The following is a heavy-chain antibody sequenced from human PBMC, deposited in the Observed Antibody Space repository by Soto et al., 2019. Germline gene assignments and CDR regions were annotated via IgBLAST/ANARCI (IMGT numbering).Heavy chain of an antibody. V-gene: IGHV4-30-4*01. D-gene: IGHD2-8*01. CDR2: IFDSGST. J-gene: IGHJ2*01. CDR1: GGSISGGVHS. CDR3: ASEVMPLTNGWYFDL. Sequence: QVQLQESGPGLVKPSETLSLTCTVSGGSISGGVHSWSWIRRPPGKGLEWIGHIFDSGSTYYNPSLKSRRTISVDTSKTQFSLRLSSVTAADTAVYYWASEVMPLTNGWYFDLWGRGTLVTVAS.